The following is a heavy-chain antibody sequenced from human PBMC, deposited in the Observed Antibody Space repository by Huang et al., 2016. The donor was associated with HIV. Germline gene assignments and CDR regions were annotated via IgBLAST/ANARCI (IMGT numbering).Heavy chain of an antibody. CDR3: ARRVGSGWYGEIDY. J-gene: IGHJ4*02. Sequence: QVQLLQPGAEVKKPGASVQISCKTSGYNFKTHAVSWVRQTPGQGLEWMGLVSGYNSYTTYSQRLQGRVTMTTDTSTNTVYMELRSLRSDDTAVYYCARRVGSGWYGEIDYWGQGTLVTVSS. CDR2: VSGYNSYT. D-gene: IGHD6-19*01. V-gene: IGHV1-18*04. CDR1: GYNFKTHA.